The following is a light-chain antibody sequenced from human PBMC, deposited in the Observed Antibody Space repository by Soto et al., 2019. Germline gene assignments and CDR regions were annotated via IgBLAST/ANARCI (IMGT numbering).Light chain of an antibody. CDR3: CSYAGNSLWV. J-gene: IGLJ3*02. CDR2: DVS. V-gene: IGLV2-11*01. CDR1: NSDVGGYNY. Sequence: QSALTQPRSVSGSPGQSVTISCTGTNSDVGGYNYVSWYQQHPGKAPKLGIYDVSKRPSGVPDRFSGSKSGNTASLTISGLQAEDEADYYCCSYAGNSLWVFGGGTKLTVL.